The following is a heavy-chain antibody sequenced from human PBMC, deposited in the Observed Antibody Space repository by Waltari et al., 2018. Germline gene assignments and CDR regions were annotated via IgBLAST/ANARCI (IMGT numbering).Heavy chain of an antibody. Sequence: EEKVVESGGGLVQPGESLRLPCVASGFTFGNSRFQWVRQPHRKGLVWVSGINSDETMTSYADSVKGRFTISRDNAKKTLYLQMNRLRAEDTAVYYCARVAQRTYRSPVPGRDYYYGMDVWGQGTTVTVSS. V-gene: IGHV3-74*01. CDR1: GFTFGNSR. J-gene: IGHJ6*02. CDR2: INSDETMT. CDR3: ARVAQRTYRSPVPGRDYYYGMDV. D-gene: IGHD1-1*01.